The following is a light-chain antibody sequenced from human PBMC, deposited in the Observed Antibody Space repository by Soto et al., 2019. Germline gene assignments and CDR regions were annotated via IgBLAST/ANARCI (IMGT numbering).Light chain of an antibody. CDR2: GAS. Sequence: EIVMTQSPATLSVSPGERATLSCRASQSFSSNLAWYQQKPGQAPRLLIYGASTRATGIPARFSGSGSGTEVTLTISSLQSEDFAVYYCQQYNNWPPLTFGGGTKVEIK. J-gene: IGKJ4*01. V-gene: IGKV3-15*01. CDR1: QSFSSN. CDR3: QQYNNWPPLT.